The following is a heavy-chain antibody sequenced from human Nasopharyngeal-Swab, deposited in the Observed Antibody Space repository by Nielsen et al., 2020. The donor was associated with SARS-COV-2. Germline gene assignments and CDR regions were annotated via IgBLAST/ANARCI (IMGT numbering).Heavy chain of an antibody. Sequence: GESLKISCKGSGYSFTSYWIGWVRQMPGKGPEWMGIIYPGDSDTRYSPSFQGQVTISADKSISTAYLQWSSLKAADTAMYYCARIAAAGTSYFDYWGQGTLVTVSS. CDR3: ARIAAAGTSYFDY. V-gene: IGHV5-51*01. CDR1: GYSFTSYW. CDR2: IYPGDSDT. J-gene: IGHJ4*02. D-gene: IGHD6-13*01.